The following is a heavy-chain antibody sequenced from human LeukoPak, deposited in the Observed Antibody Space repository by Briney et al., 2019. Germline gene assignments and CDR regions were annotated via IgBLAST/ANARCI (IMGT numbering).Heavy chain of an antibody. CDR2: ISRGSSYR. CDR3: ASTSGWYEPIDF. J-gene: IGHJ4*02. Sequence: PGGSVRLSCAASGFTFSSYGMNWVGQAPGKGLEWVSSISRGSSYRYYADSVKGRFTISRDNSKNTLYLQMNCLRAEDTAVYYCASTSGWYEPIDFWGQGNLVTVSS. V-gene: IGHV3-21*01. D-gene: IGHD6-19*01. CDR1: GFTFSSYG.